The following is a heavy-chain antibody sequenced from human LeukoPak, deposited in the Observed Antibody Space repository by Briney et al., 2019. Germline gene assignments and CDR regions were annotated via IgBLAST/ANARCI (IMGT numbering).Heavy chain of an antibody. J-gene: IGHJ4*02. CDR2: IYHSGST. D-gene: IGHD1-1*01. V-gene: IGHV4-30-2*01. CDR3: ARGEPGSFDY. Sequence: PSQTLSLTCAGSGGSISSGGYSWSWIRQPPGKGLKWIGYIYHSGSTYYNPSLKSRVTISGDRSKNQFSLKLSFVTAADTAVYYCARGEPGSFDYWRQGTLVTVSS. CDR1: GGSISSGGYS.